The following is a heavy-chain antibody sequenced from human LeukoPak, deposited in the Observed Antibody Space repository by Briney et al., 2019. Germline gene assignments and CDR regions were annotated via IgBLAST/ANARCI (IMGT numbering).Heavy chain of an antibody. Sequence: SETLSLTCTVSGGSISSSTFYWGWIRQPPGTGLEWIGSMFSGGSTYYNPSLKSRVTISVDTSKNHFSLKLSSVTAADTAVYYCARGGFSSGWYVGNNWFDPWGQGTLVTVSS. J-gene: IGHJ5*02. V-gene: IGHV4-39*02. CDR3: ARGGFSSGWYVGNNWFDP. CDR2: MFSGGST. CDR1: GGSISSSTFY. D-gene: IGHD6-19*01.